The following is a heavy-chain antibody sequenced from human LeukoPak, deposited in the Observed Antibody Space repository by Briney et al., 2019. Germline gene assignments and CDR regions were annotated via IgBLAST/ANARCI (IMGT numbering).Heavy chain of an antibody. Sequence: SETLSLTCTVSGASVTDYYWSWIRQSPGKGLEWISYIHHSGNSDYNPSLRSRVTTSLDTSKNQFSLNLITVTAADTAVYYCTRGHWGLQSWSQGTLVTVSS. D-gene: IGHD7-27*01. V-gene: IGHV4-59*02. CDR3: TRGHWGLQS. CDR1: GASVTDYY. CDR2: IHHSGNS. J-gene: IGHJ5*02.